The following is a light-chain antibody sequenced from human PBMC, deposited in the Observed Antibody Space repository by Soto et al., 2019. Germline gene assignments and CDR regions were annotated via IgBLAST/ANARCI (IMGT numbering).Light chain of an antibody. Sequence: EIVLTQSPATLSLSPGERATLSCRASQSVSSYLAWYQQKPGQAPRLLIYDASNRATGIPARFSGSGSGTDFIISISSLEPEDFAFYYCQQRSNWLLTFGGGTKVEIK. V-gene: IGKV3-11*01. CDR3: QQRSNWLLT. CDR2: DAS. CDR1: QSVSSY. J-gene: IGKJ4*01.